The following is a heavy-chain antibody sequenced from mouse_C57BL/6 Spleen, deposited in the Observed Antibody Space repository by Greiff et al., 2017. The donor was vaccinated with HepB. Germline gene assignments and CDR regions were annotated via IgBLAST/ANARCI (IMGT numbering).Heavy chain of an antibody. V-gene: IGHV1-82*01. CDR3: ARGGYYGSSYEVDY. J-gene: IGHJ2*01. CDR1: GYAFSSSW. Sequence: QVQLQQSGPELVKPGASVKISCKASGYAFSSSWMNWVKQRPGKGLEWIGRIYPGDGDTNYNGKFKGKATLTADKSTSTAYMKLSSLTSEDSAVYFCARGGYYGSSYEVDYWGQGTTLTVSS. D-gene: IGHD1-1*01. CDR2: IYPGDGDT.